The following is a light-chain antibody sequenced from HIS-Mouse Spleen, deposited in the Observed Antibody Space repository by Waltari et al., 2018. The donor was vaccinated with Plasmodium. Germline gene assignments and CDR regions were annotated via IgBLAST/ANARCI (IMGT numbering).Light chain of an antibody. CDR3: CSYEGSSTYVV. J-gene: IGLJ2*01. V-gene: IGLV2-23*01. CDR2: EGS. Sequence: QSPLTQPASASGSPRPSIPISCTGTSSDVWSYYLLSWYQQHPGKAPKLMIYEGSKRPSGVSNRFSGSKSGNTASLTICGLQAEDEADYYCCSYEGSSTYVVFGGGTKLTVL. CDR1: SSDVWSYYL.